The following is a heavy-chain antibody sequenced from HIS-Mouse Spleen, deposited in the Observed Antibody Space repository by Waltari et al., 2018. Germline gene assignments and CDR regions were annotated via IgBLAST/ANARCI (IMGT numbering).Heavy chain of an antibody. V-gene: IGHV4-34*01. CDR1: GGSFSGYY. CDR2: SNHSGST. D-gene: IGHD6-13*01. CDR3: ARGPGIAAAGDY. Sequence: QVQLQQWGAGLLKPSETLSLTCAVYGGSFSGYYWSWIRQPPGKGLEWIGESNHSGSTNYNPSLKSRVTISVDTSKNQFSLKLSSVTAADTAVYYCARGPGIAAAGDYWGQGTLVTVSS. J-gene: IGHJ4*02.